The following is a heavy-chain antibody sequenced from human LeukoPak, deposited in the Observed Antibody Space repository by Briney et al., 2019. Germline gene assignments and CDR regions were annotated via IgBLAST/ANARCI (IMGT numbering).Heavy chain of an antibody. CDR3: ARVSRDGYT. V-gene: IGHV4-39*01. J-gene: IGHJ5*02. CDR1: GGSISSSSYY. D-gene: IGHD5-24*01. CDR2: IYYSGST. Sequence: SQTLSLTCTVSGGSISSSSYYWGWIRQPPGKGLEWIGSIYYSGSTYYNPSLKSRVTISVDTSKNQFSLKLSSVTAADTAVYYCARVSRDGYTWGQGTLVTVSS.